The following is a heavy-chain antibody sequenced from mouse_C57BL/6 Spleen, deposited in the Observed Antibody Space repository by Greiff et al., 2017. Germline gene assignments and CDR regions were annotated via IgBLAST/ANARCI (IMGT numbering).Heavy chain of an antibody. CDR2: IRSKGNNYAT. CDR3: VRGCGSYYAMDD. Sequence: EVQVVESGGGLVQPKGSLKLSCAASGFSFNTYAMNWVRQAPGKGLEWVARIRSKGNNYATYYADSVKDRFTISRDDSESMLYLRRNNLKTEATALCDCVRGCGSYYAMDDWGQGTSVTVSS. V-gene: IGHV10-1*01. J-gene: IGHJ4*01. CDR1: GFSFNTYA.